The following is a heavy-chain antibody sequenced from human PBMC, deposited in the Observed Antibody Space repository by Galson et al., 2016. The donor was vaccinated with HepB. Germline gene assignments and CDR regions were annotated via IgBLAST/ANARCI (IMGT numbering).Heavy chain of an antibody. V-gene: IGHV4-34*01. D-gene: IGHD6-13*01. CDR3: ARGVGSSSWFRFDP. CDR2: INHSGNT. Sequence: SETLSLTCAVYGGSSSGYYWSWIRQSPGKGLEWIGEINHSGNTRYNLSLKSRVTILVDRSKNQLSLRLRSVTAADTAVYYCARGVGSSSWFRFDPWGQGALVTVSS. CDR1: GGSSSGYY. J-gene: IGHJ5*02.